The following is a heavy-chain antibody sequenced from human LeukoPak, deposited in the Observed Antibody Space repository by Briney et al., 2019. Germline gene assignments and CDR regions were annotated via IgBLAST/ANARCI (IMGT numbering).Heavy chain of an antibody. V-gene: IGHV3-23*01. J-gene: IGHJ4*02. CDR2: ISGSGGST. CDR3: AKDTFGDYYDSSGYTGY. D-gene: IGHD3-22*01. CDR1: GFTFSSYA. Sequence: GGSLRLSCAASGFTFSSYAMSWVRQAPGKGPEWVSAISGSGGSTYYADSVKGRFTISRDNSKNTLYLQMNSLRAEDTAVYYCAKDTFGDYYDSSGYTGYWGQGTLVTVSS.